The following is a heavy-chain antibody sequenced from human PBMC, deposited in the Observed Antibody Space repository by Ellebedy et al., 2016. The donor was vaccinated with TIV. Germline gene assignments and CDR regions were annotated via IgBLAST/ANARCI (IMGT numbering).Heavy chain of an antibody. CDR3: ARGAGRVFGGIAD. CDR2: VYYTGDT. V-gene: IGHV4-59*01. D-gene: IGHD3-3*01. J-gene: IGHJ4*02. Sequence: SETLSLXXTVSGVSISSSYWSWIRQTPGKGLEWIGYVYYTGDTNSNPSLKGRATISLDMSKNQFSLKLASMTAADTAVYYCARGAGRVFGGIADWGQGTLVTVTS. CDR1: GVSISSSY.